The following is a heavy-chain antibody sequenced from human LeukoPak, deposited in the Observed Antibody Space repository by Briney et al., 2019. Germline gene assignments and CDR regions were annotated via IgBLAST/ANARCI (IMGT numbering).Heavy chain of an antibody. CDR3: ARDLDIVGATGDY. CDR2: INPSGGST. V-gene: IGHV1-46*01. CDR1: GYTFTGYF. D-gene: IGHD1-26*01. Sequence: ASVKVSCKASGYTFTGYFMHWVRQAPGQGLEWMGIINPSGGSTSYAQKFQGRVTMTRDTSTSTDYMELSSLRSEDTAVYYCARDLDIVGATGDYWGQGTLVTVSS. J-gene: IGHJ4*02.